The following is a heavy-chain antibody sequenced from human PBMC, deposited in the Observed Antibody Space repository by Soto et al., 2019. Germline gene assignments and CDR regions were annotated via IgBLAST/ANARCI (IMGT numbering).Heavy chain of an antibody. Sequence: QLQLQESGPGLVKPSETLSLTCSVSDDSINSDKYYWGWIRHPQGKGLEWIGSIYYRGNAYYNPSLQTRVTISLDKSRSQFSLKLNSVTAADSAVYFCARLEGLATISYYFDFWGPGALVTVSS. V-gene: IGHV4-39*01. D-gene: IGHD3-9*01. CDR3: ARLEGLATISYYFDF. CDR1: DDSINSDKYY. CDR2: IYYRGNA. J-gene: IGHJ4*02.